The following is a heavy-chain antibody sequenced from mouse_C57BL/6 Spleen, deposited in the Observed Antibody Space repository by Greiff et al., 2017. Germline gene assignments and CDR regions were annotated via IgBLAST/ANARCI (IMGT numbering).Heavy chain of an antibody. Sequence: VQLQQPGAELVMPGASVKLSCKASGYTFTSYWMHWVKQRPGQGLEWIGEIDPSDSYTNYNQKFKGKSTLTVDKSSSTAHMQLSSLASEDAAVYYCAREVGSWGQGTLVTVSA. D-gene: IGHD1-1*01. CDR1: GYTFTSYW. J-gene: IGHJ3*01. CDR2: IDPSDSYT. CDR3: AREVGS. V-gene: IGHV1-69*01.